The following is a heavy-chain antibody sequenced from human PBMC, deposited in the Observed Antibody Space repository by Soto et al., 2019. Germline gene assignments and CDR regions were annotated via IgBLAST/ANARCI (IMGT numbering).Heavy chain of an antibody. CDR1: GFTVSSNY. D-gene: IGHD6-13*01. CDR3: AREGIAAAGYDY. V-gene: IGHV3-53*01. J-gene: IGHJ4*02. CDR2: IYSGGST. Sequence: GGSLRLSCAASGFTVSSNYMSWVRQAPGKGLEWVSVIYSGGSTYYADSVKGRFTISRDNSKNTLYLQMNSLRAEDTAVYYCAREGIAAAGYDYWGQGTLVTVSS.